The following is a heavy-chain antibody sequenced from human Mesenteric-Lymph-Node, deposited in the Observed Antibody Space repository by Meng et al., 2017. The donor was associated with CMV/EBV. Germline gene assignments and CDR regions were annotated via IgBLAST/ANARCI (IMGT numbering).Heavy chain of an antibody. Sequence: GESLKISCAASGFTFSSYAMSWVRQAPGKGLEWVSAISGSGGSTYYADSVKGRFTISRDNSKNTLYLQMNSLRAEDTAVYYCAKGGVGATLRCYFDYWGQGTLVTVSS. V-gene: IGHV3-23*01. J-gene: IGHJ4*02. CDR1: GFTFSSYA. CDR3: AKGGVGATLRCYFDY. D-gene: IGHD1-26*01. CDR2: ISGSGGST.